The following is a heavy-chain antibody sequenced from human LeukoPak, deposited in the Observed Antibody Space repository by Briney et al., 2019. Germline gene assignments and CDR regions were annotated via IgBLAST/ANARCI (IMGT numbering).Heavy chain of an antibody. CDR2: IYYSGST. Sequence: PSETLSLTCTVSGGSISSGDYYWSWIRQPPGKGLEWIGYIYYSGSTNYNPSLKSRVTISVDTSKNQFSLNLNSVTAADTAVYYCARLRRREFDYWGQGTVVTVSS. J-gene: IGHJ4*02. CDR1: GGSISSGDYY. CDR3: ARLRRREFDY. V-gene: IGHV4-30-4*01. D-gene: IGHD1-26*01.